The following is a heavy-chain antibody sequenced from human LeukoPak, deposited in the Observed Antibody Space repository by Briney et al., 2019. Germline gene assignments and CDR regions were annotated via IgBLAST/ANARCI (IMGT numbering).Heavy chain of an antibody. D-gene: IGHD3-9*01. CDR3: ARQSLPRYYYYYMDV. V-gene: IGHV3-7*01. CDR1: GFTFSSYW. CDR2: IKEDGSER. J-gene: IGHJ6*03. Sequence: GGSLRLSCAASGFTFSSYWMSWVRQAPGKGLEWVANIKEDGSERYYVASVEGRCTISRDNAKNSVYVQMSSLKTEDTAVYYCARQSLPRYYYYYMDVWGKGTTVTVSS.